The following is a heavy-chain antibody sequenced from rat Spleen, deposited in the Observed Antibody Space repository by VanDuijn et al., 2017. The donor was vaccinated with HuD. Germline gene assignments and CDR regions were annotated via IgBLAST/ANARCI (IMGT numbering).Heavy chain of an antibody. CDR3: TRHYGGYSEYVMDA. D-gene: IGHD1-11*01. CDR1: GFTFTKYG. V-gene: IGHV5-29*01. CDR2: ITYDGSGT. Sequence: EVQLVESGGGLVQPGNSLKLSCATSGFTFTKYGMSWVRQAPTKGLEWVATITYDGSGTYYPDSVKGRFTISRDPAQNTLYLQMNSLRSEDTATYFCTRHYGGYSEYVMDAWGQGASVTVSS. J-gene: IGHJ4*01.